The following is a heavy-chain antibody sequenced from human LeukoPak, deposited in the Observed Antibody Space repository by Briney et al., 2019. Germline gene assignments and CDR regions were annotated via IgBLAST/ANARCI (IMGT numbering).Heavy chain of an antibody. Sequence: ASVKVSCKPSGYTFTNYGISWVRQAPGQGLEWMGWIGAYNGDTNYAQKLQGRVTMTTDTSTSTAYMELRSLRSDDTAVYYCVRDHCSGGSCPSFDYWGQGTLVIVSS. J-gene: IGHJ4*02. CDR1: GYTFTNYG. CDR3: VRDHCSGGSCPSFDY. D-gene: IGHD2-15*01. CDR2: IGAYNGDT. V-gene: IGHV1-18*01.